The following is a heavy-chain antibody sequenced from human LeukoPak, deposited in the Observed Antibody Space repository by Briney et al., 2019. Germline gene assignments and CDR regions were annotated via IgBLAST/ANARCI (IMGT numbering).Heavy chain of an antibody. J-gene: IGHJ3*02. CDR1: GFTFSSYE. CDR2: ISSSGSTI. CDR3: ARRGCSGGSCYSGRAFDI. Sequence: GGSLRLSCAASGFTFSSYEMNWVPQAPGKGLEWVSYISSSGSTIYYADSVKGRFTISRDNAKNSLYLQMNSLRAEDTAVYNCARRGCSGGSCYSGRAFDIWGQGTMVTVSS. D-gene: IGHD2-15*01. V-gene: IGHV3-48*03.